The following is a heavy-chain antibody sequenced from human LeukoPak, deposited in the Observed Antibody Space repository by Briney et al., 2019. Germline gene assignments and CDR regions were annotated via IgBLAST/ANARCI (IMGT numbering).Heavy chain of an antibody. D-gene: IGHD3-10*01. V-gene: IGHV4-30-2*01. CDR2: IYHSGST. CDR1: GGSISSGGYS. CDR3: ARGTHYYGSGSSNWFDP. Sequence: SETLSLTCTVSGGSISSGGYSWSWIRQPPGKGLEWIGYIYHSGSTYYNPSLKSRVTISVDRSKNQFSLKLSSVTAADTAVYYCARGTHYYGSGSSNWFDPWGQGTLVTVSS. J-gene: IGHJ5*02.